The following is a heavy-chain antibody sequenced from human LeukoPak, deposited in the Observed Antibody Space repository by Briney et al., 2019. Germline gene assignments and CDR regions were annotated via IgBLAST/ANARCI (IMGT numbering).Heavy chain of an antibody. J-gene: IGHJ5*02. CDR3: ARVRGWDYGDYGRWFDP. Sequence: NPSETLSLTCTVSGGSISNYHWSWIRQPPGKGLEWIGYIYYSGSTNYNPSLKSRVTISVDTSKNQFSLKLSSVTAADTAVYYCARVRGWDYGDYGRWFDPWGQGTLVTVSS. V-gene: IGHV4-59*01. CDR2: IYYSGST. CDR1: GGSISNYH. D-gene: IGHD4-17*01.